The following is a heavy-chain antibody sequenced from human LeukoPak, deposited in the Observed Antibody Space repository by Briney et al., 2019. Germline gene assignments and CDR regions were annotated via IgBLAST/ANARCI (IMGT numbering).Heavy chain of an antibody. CDR2: INKDGSEK. CDR3: ARAGEWFGPNWYFDL. J-gene: IGHJ2*01. Sequence: GGSLRLSCAASGFTFSSYWMSWVRQAPGKGLEWVANINKDGSEKYYADSVKGRFTISRDNAKKSLFLQMNSLRSEDTAVYYCARAGEWFGPNWYFDLWGRGTLVTVSS. D-gene: IGHD3-10*01. V-gene: IGHV3-7*03. CDR1: GFTFSSYW.